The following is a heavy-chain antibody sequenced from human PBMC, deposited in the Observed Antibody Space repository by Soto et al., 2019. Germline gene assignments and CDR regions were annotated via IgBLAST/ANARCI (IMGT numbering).Heavy chain of an antibody. V-gene: IGHV3-23*01. Sequence: EVQLLESGGGLVQPGGSLTLSCAASGFTFSSYAMSWVRQAPGKGLEWVSGIVGGGDRIFYADSVKGRVTISRDNFKNTLYLQMNSLRGEDTAVYYCAKDVIGAARPPTWALDFWGQGTLVTVSS. CDR3: AKDVIGAARPPTWALDF. CDR2: IVGGGDRI. J-gene: IGHJ4*02. CDR1: GFTFSSYA. D-gene: IGHD2-15*01.